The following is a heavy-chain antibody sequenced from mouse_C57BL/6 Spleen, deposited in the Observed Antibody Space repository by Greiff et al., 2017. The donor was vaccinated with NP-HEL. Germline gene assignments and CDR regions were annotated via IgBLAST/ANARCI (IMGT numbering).Heavy chain of an antibody. Sequence: VQLQQSGAELVKPGASVKISCKASGYAFSSYWMNWVKQRPGKGLEWIGQIYPGDGDTNYNGKFKGKATLTADKSSSTAYMQLSCLTSEDSAVYFCARDYCSIYEDYFDYWGQGTTLTVSS. V-gene: IGHV1-80*01. CDR1: GYAFSSYW. D-gene: IGHD1-1*01. J-gene: IGHJ2*01. CDR3: ARDYCSIYEDYFDY. CDR2: IYPGDGDT.